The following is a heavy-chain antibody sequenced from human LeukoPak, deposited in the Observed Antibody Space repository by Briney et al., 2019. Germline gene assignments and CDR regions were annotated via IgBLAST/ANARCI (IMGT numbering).Heavy chain of an antibody. D-gene: IGHD6-13*01. CDR3: ARLTRGGAAAVDY. J-gene: IGHJ4*02. Sequence: PGGSLRLSCAASGFTFRSYAIYWVRQAPGKGLEWVSRINSDGSSTSYADSVKGRFTISRDNAKNTLYLQMNSLRAEDTAVYYCARLTRGGAAAVDYWGQGTLVTVSS. CDR1: GFTFRSYA. CDR2: INSDGSST. V-gene: IGHV3-74*01.